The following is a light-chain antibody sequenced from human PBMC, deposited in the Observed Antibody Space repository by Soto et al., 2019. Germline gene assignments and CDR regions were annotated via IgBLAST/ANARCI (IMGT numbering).Light chain of an antibody. Sequence: QSALTQPASVSGSPGQSITISCTGTSSDVGGYNYVSWYQQHPGKAPKLMIYEVSNRPSGVSNRFSGSKSGNTASLTISGLQAEDEADYYCATCDNSLTVSVVFGGGTKLTVL. CDR1: SSDVGGYNY. J-gene: IGLJ2*01. CDR3: ATCDNSLTVSVV. CDR2: EVS. V-gene: IGLV2-14*01.